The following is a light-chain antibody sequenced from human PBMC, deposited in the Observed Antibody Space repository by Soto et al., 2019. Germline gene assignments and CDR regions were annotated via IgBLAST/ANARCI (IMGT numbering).Light chain of an antibody. CDR1: QGISEY. V-gene: IGKV1-27*01. CDR3: HSYNSIPRT. CDR2: GAS. J-gene: IGKJ1*01. Sequence: DIQITQSPSTLPASVGNRVTITCRASQGISEYLAWYQQRPGNAPNLLIYGASILQSGVPSRFSGSGSGTHFTLTISSLQPEDVATYYCHSYNSIPRTFGQGTKVDIK.